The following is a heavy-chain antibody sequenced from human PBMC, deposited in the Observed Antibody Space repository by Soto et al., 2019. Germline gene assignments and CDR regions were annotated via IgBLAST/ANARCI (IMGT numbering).Heavy chain of an antibody. D-gene: IGHD7-27*01. CDR2: INSDGSST. V-gene: IGHV3-74*01. J-gene: IGHJ4*02. CDR1: GFTFSSYW. CDR3: ARAPGDWALYCFDY. Sequence: PGGSLRLSCAASGFTFSSYWMHWVRQAPGKGLVWVSRINSDGSSTSYADSVKGRFTISRDNSKNTLYLQMNSLRADDTAVYYCARAPGDWALYCFDYWGQGTLVTVSS.